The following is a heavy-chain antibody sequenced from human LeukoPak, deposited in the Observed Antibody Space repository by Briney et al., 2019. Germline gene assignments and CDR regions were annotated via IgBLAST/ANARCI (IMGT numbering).Heavy chain of an antibody. CDR2: IYDTGNT. J-gene: IGHJ4*02. CDR3: ARVRGSHGYGETGFIERYFDY. D-gene: IGHD3-16*01. V-gene: IGHV4-59*01. CDR1: GGSIKTYY. Sequence: PSETLSLTCTVSGGSIKTYYWSWIRQPPGKGLEWIGHIYDTGNTHYNSSLQSRVTISVDTSKSQFSLNLTSVTAADTAVYFCARVRGSHGYGETGFIERYFDYWGQGTVVTVSS.